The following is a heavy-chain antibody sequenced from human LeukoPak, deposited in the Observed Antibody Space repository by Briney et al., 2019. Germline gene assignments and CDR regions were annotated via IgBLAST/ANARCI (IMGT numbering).Heavy chain of an antibody. CDR2: ISYDGSNK. D-gene: IGHD4-17*01. Sequence: GGSLRLSCAASGFTFSGSAMHWVRQAPGKGLEWVAVISYDGSNKYYADSVKGRFTISRDNAKNSLYLQMNSLRAEDTAVYYCARDIYGDYDDDAFDIWGQGTMVTVSS. V-gene: IGHV3-30*04. CDR3: ARDIYGDYDDDAFDI. J-gene: IGHJ3*02. CDR1: GFTFSGSA.